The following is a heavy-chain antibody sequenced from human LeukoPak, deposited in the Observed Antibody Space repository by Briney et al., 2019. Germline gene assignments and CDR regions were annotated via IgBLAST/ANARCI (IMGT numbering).Heavy chain of an antibody. CDR1: GFTFSSYA. J-gene: IGHJ6*02. Sequence: PGGSLRLSCAASGFTFSSYAMHWVRQAPGKGLEWVAVISYDGSNKYYADSVKGRFTISRDNSKNTLYLQMNSLRAEDTAVYYCARDRVNSSSWYILYYYYYGTDVWGQGTTVTVSS. CDR2: ISYDGSNK. D-gene: IGHD6-13*01. CDR3: ARDRVNSSSWYILYYYYYGTDV. V-gene: IGHV3-30-3*01.